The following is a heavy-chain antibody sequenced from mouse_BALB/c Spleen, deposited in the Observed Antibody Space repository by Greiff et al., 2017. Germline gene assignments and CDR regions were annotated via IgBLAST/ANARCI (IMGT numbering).Heavy chain of an antibody. CDR1: GYTFTSYW. CDR3: TGDGSSFAY. CDR2: IYPGNSDT. D-gene: IGHD2-3*01. Sequence: VQLKQSGTVLARPGASVKMSCKASGYTFTSYWMHWVKQRPGQGLEWIGAIYPGNSDTSYNQKFKGKAELTAVTSTSTAYMELSSLTNEDSAVYYCTGDGSSFAYWGQGTLVTVSA. J-gene: IGHJ3*01. V-gene: IGHV1-5*01.